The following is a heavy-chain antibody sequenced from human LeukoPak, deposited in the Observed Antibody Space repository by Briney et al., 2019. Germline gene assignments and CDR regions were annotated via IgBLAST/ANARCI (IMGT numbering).Heavy chain of an antibody. D-gene: IGHD2-2*01. CDR3: AKGYCRGNSCYDDRGAFDY. CDR1: GGSIGGYY. Sequence: SETLSLTCSVSGGSIGGYYWGWIRLPPGKGLQWIGSIYHSGSTYYNPSLKSRVTISVDTSKNQFSLKLSSVTAADTAVYYCAKGYCRGNSCYDDRGAFDYWGQGTLVAVSS. CDR2: IYHSGST. V-gene: IGHV4-38-2*02. J-gene: IGHJ4*02.